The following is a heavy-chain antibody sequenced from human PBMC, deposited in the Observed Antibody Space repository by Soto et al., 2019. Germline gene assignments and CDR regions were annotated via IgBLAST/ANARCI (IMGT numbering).Heavy chain of an antibody. V-gene: IGHV3-48*01. CDR1: GFTFSDYS. J-gene: IGHJ4*02. CDR3: ARDQYNSGWHDY. D-gene: IGHD6-19*01. Sequence: EVQLVESGGGLVQPGGSLRLSCAASGFTFSDYSMNWVRQAPGKGLECVSYISSGSGTIRYADSMKGRFTVSRDNAKNSLYLQMNSLRAEDTAVYYCARDQYNSGWHDYWGQGTLVTVSS. CDR2: ISSGSGTI.